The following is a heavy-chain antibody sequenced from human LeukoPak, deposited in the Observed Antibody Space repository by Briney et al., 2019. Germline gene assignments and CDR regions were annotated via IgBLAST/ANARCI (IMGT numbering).Heavy chain of an antibody. J-gene: IGHJ3*02. V-gene: IGHV1-8*03. CDR3: ASPIGGGDAFDI. Sequence: ASVKVSCKASGYTFTSYDINWVRQATGQGLKWMGWMNPNSGNTGYAQKFQGRVTITRNTSISTAYMELSSLRSEDTAVYYCASPIGGGDAFDIWGQGTMVTVSS. CDR2: MNPNSGNT. CDR1: GYTFTSYD. D-gene: IGHD3-10*01.